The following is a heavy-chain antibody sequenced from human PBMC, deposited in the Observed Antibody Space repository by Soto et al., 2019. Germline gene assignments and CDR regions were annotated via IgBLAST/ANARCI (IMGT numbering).Heavy chain of an antibody. CDR2: IYYSGST. CDR3: ARAYLKFESINWFDP. D-gene: IGHD2-2*02. J-gene: IGHJ5*02. CDR1: GGSISSGGYY. V-gene: IGHV4-31*03. Sequence: PSETLSLTCTVSGGSISSGGYYWSWIRQHPGKGLEWIGYIYYSGSTYYNPSLKSRVTISVDTSKNQFSLKLSSVTAADTAVYYCARAYLKFESINWFDPWGQGTLVTVSS.